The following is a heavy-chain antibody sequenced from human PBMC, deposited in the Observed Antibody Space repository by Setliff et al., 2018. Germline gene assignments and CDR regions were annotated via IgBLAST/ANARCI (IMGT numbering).Heavy chain of an antibody. CDR1: GFSLGDYA. V-gene: IGHV3-49*04. D-gene: IGHD3-10*01. CDR3: YMDLSSLRSDDMAVYYCARGRPTANPYYYYYMDV. Sequence: LRLSCTGSGFSLGDYAMYWVRQTPGKGLEWVGFIRTKTYGGTAEYAASVKGRFILSRDDARNIAYLQMNSLTTEDTSASTAYMDLSSLRSDDMAVYYCARGRPTANPYYYYYMDVWGKGTTVTVSS. J-gene: IGHJ6*03. CDR2: IRTKTYGGTA.